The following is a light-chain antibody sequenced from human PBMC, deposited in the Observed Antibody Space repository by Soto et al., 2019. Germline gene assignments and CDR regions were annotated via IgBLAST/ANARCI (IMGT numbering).Light chain of an antibody. Sequence: QSVLTQPPSASGNPGQRVTISCSGSSSNIGSNTVNWYQQLPGTAPKLLIYSNNQRPSGVPDRFSGSKSGTSASLAISGLQSEDEADYYCAAWDDILNGSSGFGTGIKVTVL. CDR2: SNN. CDR1: SSNIGSNT. V-gene: IGLV1-44*01. CDR3: AAWDDILNGSSG. J-gene: IGLJ1*01.